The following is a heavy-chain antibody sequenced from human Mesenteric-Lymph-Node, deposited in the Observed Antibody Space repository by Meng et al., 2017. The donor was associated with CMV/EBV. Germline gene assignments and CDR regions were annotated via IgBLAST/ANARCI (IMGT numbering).Heavy chain of an antibody. V-gene: IGHV7-4-1*02. D-gene: IGHD3-9*01. Sequence: SGDPFTSYAMNWVRQAPGQGLEWMGWINTNTGNPTYAQGFTGRLVFSLDTSVSTAYLQISSLKAEDTAVYYCASRALGGYFDWLLFYWGQGTLVTVSS. CDR3: ASRALGGYFDWLLFY. CDR1: GDPFTSYA. CDR2: INTNTGNP. J-gene: IGHJ4*02.